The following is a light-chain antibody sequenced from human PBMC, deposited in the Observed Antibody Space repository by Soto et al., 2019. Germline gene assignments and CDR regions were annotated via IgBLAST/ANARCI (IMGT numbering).Light chain of an antibody. Sequence: EIVMTQSPATLSVSPGERATLSCRASQSVSSNLAWYQQKPGQAPRLLIYGASTRATGISARFSGSRSGTEFTLTISILQSEDFAVYYRQQDNTWPPTFGQGTRLEIK. CDR1: QSVSSN. J-gene: IGKJ5*01. CDR3: QQDNTWPPT. V-gene: IGKV3-15*01. CDR2: GAS.